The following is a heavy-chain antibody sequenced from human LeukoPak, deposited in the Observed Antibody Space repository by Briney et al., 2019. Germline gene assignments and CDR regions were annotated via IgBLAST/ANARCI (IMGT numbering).Heavy chain of an antibody. V-gene: IGHV3-20*04. J-gene: IGHJ5*02. CDR1: GFTFDDYG. CDR2: INWNGGST. CDR3: ARDTRYSSGPKGVENWFDP. Sequence: GGSLRLSCAASGFTFDDYGMSWVRQAPGKGLEWVSGINWNGGSTDYADSVKGRFTISRDNGKNSLYLQMNSLRAEDTAVYYCARDTRYSSGPKGVENWFDPWGQGTLVTVSS. D-gene: IGHD3-10*01.